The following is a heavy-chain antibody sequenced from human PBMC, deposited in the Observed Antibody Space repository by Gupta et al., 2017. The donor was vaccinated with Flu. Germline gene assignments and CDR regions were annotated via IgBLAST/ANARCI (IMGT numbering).Heavy chain of an antibody. CDR2: ISYDGSKK. CDR3: TKEAARFVVGPRSNSVLDY. Sequence: QWVRQAPGKGLEWVAVISYDGSKKFYADSVKGRFTLSRDNSNSTLFLQMNSLRVDDTAVYYCTKEAARFVVGPRSNSVLDYWGQGALVTVSS. V-gene: IGHV3-30*04. D-gene: IGHD1-26*01. J-gene: IGHJ4*02.